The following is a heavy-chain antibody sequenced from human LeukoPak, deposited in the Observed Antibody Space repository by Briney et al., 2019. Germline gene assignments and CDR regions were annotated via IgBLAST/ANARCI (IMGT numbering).Heavy chain of an antibody. D-gene: IGHD7-27*01. CDR3: ARGLLGIPASFDY. CDR2: INHSGST. V-gene: IGHV4-34*01. Sequence: PSETLSLTCAVYGGSFSGYYWSWIRQPPGKGLEWIGEINHSGSTNYNPSLKSRVTISVDTSKNQFSLKLSSVTAADTAVYYCARGLLGIPASFDYWGQGTLVTVSS. CDR1: GGSFSGYY. J-gene: IGHJ4*02.